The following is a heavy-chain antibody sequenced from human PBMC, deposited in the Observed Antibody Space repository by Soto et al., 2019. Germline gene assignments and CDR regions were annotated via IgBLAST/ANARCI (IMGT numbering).Heavy chain of an antibody. CDR2: FDPEDGET. CDR1: GYTLTELS. CDR3: ATSLFSRVAVAGTRDDY. Sequence: ASVKVSCKVSGYTLTELSMHWVRQAPGKGLEWMGGFDPEDGETIYAQKFQGRVTMTEDTSTDTAYMELSSLRSEDTAVYYCATSLFSRVAVAGTRDDYWGQGTLVTVSS. D-gene: IGHD6-19*01. J-gene: IGHJ4*02. V-gene: IGHV1-24*01.